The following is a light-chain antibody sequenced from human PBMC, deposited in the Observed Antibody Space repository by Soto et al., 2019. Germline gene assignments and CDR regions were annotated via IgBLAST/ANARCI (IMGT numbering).Light chain of an antibody. J-gene: IGKJ3*01. CDR1: QDISSW. V-gene: IGKV1-12*01. Sequence: DIQMTQSPSSVSASVGDRVTITCRASQDISSWLAWYQQKPGKAPELLIYAASSLQSGVPSRFSGTGSGTEFTLTISSLQPEDFPTYYCQQANSFPFTFGRGTKVDIK. CDR3: QQANSFPFT. CDR2: AAS.